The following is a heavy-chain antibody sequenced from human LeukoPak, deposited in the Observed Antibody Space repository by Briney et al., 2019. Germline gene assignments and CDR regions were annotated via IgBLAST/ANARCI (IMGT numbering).Heavy chain of an antibody. V-gene: IGHV4-59*12. Sequence: SETLSLTCSVSGGSISSYYWSWIRQPPGKGLECIGSIYHSGSTYYNPSLKSRVTISVDTSKNQFSLNLSSVTAADTAMYYCARAVGTSRNFFDYWGQGTLVTVSS. D-gene: IGHD4-23*01. CDR3: ARAVGTSRNFFDY. CDR1: GGSISSYY. J-gene: IGHJ4*02. CDR2: IYHSGST.